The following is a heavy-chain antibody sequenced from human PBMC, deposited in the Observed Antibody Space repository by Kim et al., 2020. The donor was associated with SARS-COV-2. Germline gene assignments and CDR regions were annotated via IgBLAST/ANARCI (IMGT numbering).Heavy chain of an antibody. Sequence: GGSLRPSCTASGFTFGHYAVSWFRQPPGKGLEWVGFIRNKAYGGTTEYAASVKGRVSVSRDDAKSIAYLQMNCLKPDDTAVYYCTSDIYGSGAFDYWGQG. CDR2: IRNKAYGGTT. CDR3: TSDIYGSGAFDY. J-gene: IGHJ4*02. CDR1: GFTFGHYA. D-gene: IGHD3-10*01. V-gene: IGHV3-49*03.